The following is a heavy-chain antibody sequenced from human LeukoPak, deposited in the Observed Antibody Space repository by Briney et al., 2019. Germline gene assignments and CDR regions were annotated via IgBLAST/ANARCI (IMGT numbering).Heavy chain of an antibody. D-gene: IGHD4-23*01. CDR2: ISSSSSTI. CDR3: ARAIGKDERVSGY. J-gene: IGHJ4*02. V-gene: IGHV3-48*01. Sequence: GGSLRLSCAASGFTFSSCSMNWVRQAPGKGLEWVSYISSSSSTIYYADSVKGRFTISRDNAKNSLYLQMNSLRAEDTAVYYCARAIGKDERVSGYWGQGTLVTVSS. CDR1: GFTFSSCS.